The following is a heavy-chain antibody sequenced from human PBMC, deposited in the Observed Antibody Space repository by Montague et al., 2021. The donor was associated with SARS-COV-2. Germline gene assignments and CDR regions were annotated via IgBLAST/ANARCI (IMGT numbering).Heavy chain of an antibody. D-gene: IGHD3-22*01. Sequence: SETLSLTCAVYDGSFSDYSWTWIRQPPGKGLEWIGEINHRGSTNYNPSLKSRVTISVDTSKNQSSLKMTSVAAADTAVYYCARGRQHINMVVVVVTGGEYYFDFWGQGTLVAASS. CDR1: DGSFSDYS. V-gene: IGHV4-34*01. CDR3: ARGRQHINMVVVVVTGGEYYFDF. CDR2: INHRGST. J-gene: IGHJ4*02.